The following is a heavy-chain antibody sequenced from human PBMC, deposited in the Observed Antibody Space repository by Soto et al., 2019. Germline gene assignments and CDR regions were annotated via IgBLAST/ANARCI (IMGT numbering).Heavy chain of an antibody. Sequence: SVKVSCKASGFIFTSSAVQWVRQARGQRLEWIGWIVVGSGNTNYAQKFQERVTITRDMSTSTAYMELSSLRSEDTAVYYCGAPFGSSTLVWQNNFDYWGQGTLVTVSS. J-gene: IGHJ4*02. D-gene: IGHD1-26*01. CDR1: GFIFTSSA. CDR2: IVVGSGNT. V-gene: IGHV1-58*01. CDR3: GAPFGSSTLVWQNNFDY.